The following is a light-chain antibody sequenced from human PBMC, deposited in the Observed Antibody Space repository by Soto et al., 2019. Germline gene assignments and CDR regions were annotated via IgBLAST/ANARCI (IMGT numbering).Light chain of an antibody. J-gene: IGKJ5*01. CDR2: DAS. CDR3: QQYGSSPIT. Sequence: EIVLTQSPVTLSLSPGERVTLSCRASQSLSSGYLAWYQQKFGQAPRLLIYDASRRATGIPERFSGSGSGTDFTLTISRLEPEDFAVYYCQQYGSSPITFGQGTRLEIK. CDR1: QSLSSGY. V-gene: IGKV3-20*01.